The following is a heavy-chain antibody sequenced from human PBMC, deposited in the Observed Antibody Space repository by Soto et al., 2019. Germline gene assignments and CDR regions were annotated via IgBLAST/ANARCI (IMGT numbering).Heavy chain of an antibody. CDR3: ASGREYCSSSSCSISGYSDY. Sequence: GASVKVSCKASGYTFPRYYMHWVRQAPGQGLEWMGWINPNSGGTNYAQKFQGRVTMTRDTSISTAYMELSRLRSDDTAVYYCASGREYCSSSSCSISGYSDYWGQGTLVTVSS. CDR1: GYTFPRYY. J-gene: IGHJ4*02. V-gene: IGHV1-2*02. D-gene: IGHD2-2*01. CDR2: INPNSGGT.